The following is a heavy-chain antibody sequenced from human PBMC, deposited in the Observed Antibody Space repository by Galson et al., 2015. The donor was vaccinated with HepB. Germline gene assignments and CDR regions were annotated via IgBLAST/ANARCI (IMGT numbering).Heavy chain of an antibody. V-gene: IGHV3-30*18. CDR1: GFTFSSYG. CDR3: AKDPQYDIGVIAH. CDR2: ISPDGGNK. D-gene: IGHD3-10*01. J-gene: IGHJ4*02. Sequence: SLRLSCAASGFTFSSYGMHWVRQAPGKGLEWVAVISPDGGNKFYADSVKGRFTISRDNSKNTLYLQMNSLGTEDTAVYYCAKDPQYDIGVIAHWGQGTLVTVSS.